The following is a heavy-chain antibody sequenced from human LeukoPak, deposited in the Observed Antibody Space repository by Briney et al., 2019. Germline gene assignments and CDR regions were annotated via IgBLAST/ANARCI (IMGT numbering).Heavy chain of an antibody. CDR1: GYTFSSYD. CDR2: MNPNSGET. CDR3: ARGDPWGFDP. V-gene: IGHV1-8*01. Sequence: ASVKVCCKTSGYTFSSYDINWVRQATGQGLEWMGWMNPNSGETGFAQNFQGRVTLTKNTSITTAYMELSSLRSEGPAVYYCARGDPWGFDPWGQGTLVTVSS. J-gene: IGHJ5*02. D-gene: IGHD7-27*01.